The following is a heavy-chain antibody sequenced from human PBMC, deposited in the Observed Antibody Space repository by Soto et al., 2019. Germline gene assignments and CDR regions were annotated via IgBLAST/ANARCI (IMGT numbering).Heavy chain of an antibody. CDR3: ARLCGGDCYSPDAFDI. V-gene: IGHV4-59*08. D-gene: IGHD2-21*02. J-gene: IGHJ3*02. CDR1: GGSISSYY. CDR2: IYYSGST. Sequence: SETLSLTCTVSGGSISSYYWSWIRQPPGKGLEWIGYIYYSGSTNYNPSLKSRVTISVDTSKNQFSLKLSSVTAADTAVYYCARLCGGDCYSPDAFDIWGQGTMVTVSS.